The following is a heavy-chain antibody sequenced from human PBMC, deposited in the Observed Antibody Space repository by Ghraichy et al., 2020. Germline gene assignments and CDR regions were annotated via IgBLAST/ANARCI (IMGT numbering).Heavy chain of an antibody. CDR1: GFTFSSYW. Sequence: GGSLRLSCAASGFTFSSYWMHWVRQAPGKGLVWVSRINSDGSSTSYADSVKGRFTISRDNAKNTLYLQMNSLRAEDTAVYYCARELKRNYDFWSGYCCYYYYYGMDVWGQGTTVTVSS. CDR3: ARELKRNYDFWSGYCCYYYYYGMDV. D-gene: IGHD3-3*01. CDR2: INSDGSST. V-gene: IGHV3-74*01. J-gene: IGHJ6*02.